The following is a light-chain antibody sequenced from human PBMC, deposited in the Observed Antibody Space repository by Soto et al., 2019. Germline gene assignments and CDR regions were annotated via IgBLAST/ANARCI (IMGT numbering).Light chain of an antibody. CDR3: QQYGSSPPRT. CDR2: GAA. CDR1: QSLTNDC. V-gene: IGKV3-20*01. Sequence: EIALTQSPVILSLSPGARATPSCRASQSLTNDCLAWYQQKPGQAARLLLYGAATRAAGVPDRFSGSGSGADFSLIISRLEPEDFAVYYCQQYGSSPPRTFGQGTKVDIK. J-gene: IGKJ1*01.